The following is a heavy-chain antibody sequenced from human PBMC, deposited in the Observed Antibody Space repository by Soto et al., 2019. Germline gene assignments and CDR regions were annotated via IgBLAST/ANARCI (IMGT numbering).Heavy chain of an antibody. Sequence: PGGSLRLSCSASRFTFSSYTMNWVRQAPGKGLEWVSSISSSTTYIYYADSVKGRFTISGDNAKNSLYLQVNSLRAEDTAVYYCARDFDSSGYYGPVGAFDIWGQGTMVTVSS. CDR1: RFTFSSYT. J-gene: IGHJ3*02. D-gene: IGHD3-22*01. V-gene: IGHV3-21*03. CDR3: ARDFDSSGYYGPVGAFDI. CDR2: ISSSTTYI.